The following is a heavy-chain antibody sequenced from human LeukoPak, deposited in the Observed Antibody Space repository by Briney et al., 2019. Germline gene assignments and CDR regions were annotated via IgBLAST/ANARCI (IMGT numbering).Heavy chain of an antibody. J-gene: IGHJ4*02. CDR1: GGTFSSYA. Sequence: ASVKVSCKASGGTFSSYAISWVRQAPGQGLEWMGWISAYNGNTNYAQKLQGRVTMTTDTSTSTAYMELRSLRSDDTAVYYCARDRRYPGGLGIDYWGQGTLVTVSS. V-gene: IGHV1-18*01. D-gene: IGHD3-16*01. CDR2: ISAYNGNT. CDR3: ARDRRYPGGLGIDY.